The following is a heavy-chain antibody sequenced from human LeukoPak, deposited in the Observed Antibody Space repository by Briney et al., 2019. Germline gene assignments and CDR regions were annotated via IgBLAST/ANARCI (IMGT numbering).Heavy chain of an antibody. Sequence: GGSLRLSCAASGFTFSGFGMHWVRQAPGKGPEWVAFIRYDESVKSYANSVKGRFTGSRDNSKNTLFLQMNNLRAEDTAVYYCARDLPGGAKAFNIWGLGTMVIVSS. CDR3: ARDLPGGAKAFNI. J-gene: IGHJ3*02. D-gene: IGHD3-16*01. CDR2: IRYDESVK. V-gene: IGHV3-30*02. CDR1: GFTFSGFG.